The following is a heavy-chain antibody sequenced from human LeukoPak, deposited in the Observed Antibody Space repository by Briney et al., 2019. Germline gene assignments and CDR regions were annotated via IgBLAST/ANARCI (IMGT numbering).Heavy chain of an antibody. CDR3: ARVPSDY. CDR1: GFTFSTYS. Sequence: KSGGSLRLSCAASGFTFSTYSMNWVRQAPGKGLEWVSSISSGSSYIYYADSVKGRFTISRDNAKNSLYLQMNSLRAEDTAMYFCARVPSDYWGQGTLVTVCS. J-gene: IGHJ4*02. V-gene: IGHV3-21*01. CDR2: ISSGSSYI.